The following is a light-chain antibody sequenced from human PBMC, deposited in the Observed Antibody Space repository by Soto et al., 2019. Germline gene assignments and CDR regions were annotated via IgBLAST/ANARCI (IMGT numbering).Light chain of an antibody. V-gene: IGLV2-14*03. J-gene: IGLJ1*01. Sequence: ALTQPASVSGSPGQSITISCTGTSSDVGGYNYVSWYQHHPGEAPKLMIYDVSNRPSGVSNRFSGSKSGNTASLTISGRQPEDEADYYCSSYTTSNTRQIVFGTGTKLTVL. CDR2: DVS. CDR1: SSDVGGYNY. CDR3: SSYTTSNTRQIV.